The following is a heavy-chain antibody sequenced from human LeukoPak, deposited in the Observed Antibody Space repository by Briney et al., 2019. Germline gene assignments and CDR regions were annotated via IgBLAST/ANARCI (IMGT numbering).Heavy chain of an antibody. J-gene: IGHJ6*03. CDR2: ISWNSGSI. Sequence: GGSLRLSCAASGFTFDDYAMHWVRQAPGKGLEWVSGISWNSGSIGHADSVKGRFTISRDNAKNSLYLQMNSLRAEDTALCYCAKDGGWRSPHYYYYMDVWGKGTTVTISS. V-gene: IGHV3-9*01. CDR1: GFTFDDYA. CDR3: AKDGGWRSPHYYYYMDV. D-gene: IGHD1-26*01.